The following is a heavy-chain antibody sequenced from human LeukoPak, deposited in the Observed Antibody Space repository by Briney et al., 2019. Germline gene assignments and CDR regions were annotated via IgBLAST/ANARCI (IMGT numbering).Heavy chain of an antibody. CDR1: GFTVSSNY. Sequence: GGSLRLSCAASGFTVSSNYMSWVRQAPGKGLEWVSVIYSGGSTFYADSVKGRFTISRDNSKNTLNLQMNSLRAEDTAVYYCARDLGQYYDTSDNWFDPWGQGTLVTVSS. CDR3: ARDLGQYYDTSDNWFDP. J-gene: IGHJ5*02. D-gene: IGHD3-22*01. CDR2: IYSGGST. V-gene: IGHV3-53*01.